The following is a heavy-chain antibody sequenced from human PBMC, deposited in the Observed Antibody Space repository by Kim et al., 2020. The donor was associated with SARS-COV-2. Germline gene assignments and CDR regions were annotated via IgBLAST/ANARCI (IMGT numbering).Heavy chain of an antibody. D-gene: IGHD3-22*01. CDR2: ISWNSGSI. J-gene: IGHJ4*02. CDR1: GFTFDDYA. CDR3: AKDIGYYYDSSGYSADY. Sequence: GGSLRLSCAASGFTFDDYAMHWVRQAPGKGLEWVSGISWNSGSIGYADSVKGRFTISRDNAKNSLYLQMNSLRAEDTALYYCAKDIGYYYDSSGYSADYWGQGTLVTVSS. V-gene: IGHV3-9*01.